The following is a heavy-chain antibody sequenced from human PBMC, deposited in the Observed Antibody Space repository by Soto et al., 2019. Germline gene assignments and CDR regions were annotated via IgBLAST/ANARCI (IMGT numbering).Heavy chain of an antibody. V-gene: IGHV1-18*01. Sequence: QVQLVQSGAEVKKPGASVKVSCKASGYTFTSYGISWVRQAPGQGLEWMGWISAYNGNTNYAQKRQGRATLTTNHSTRQGYMELRSLRSDDTAVYYCARDRGAYGMDVWGQGTTVTVSS. CDR3: ARDRGAYGMDV. CDR2: ISAYNGNT. CDR1: GYTFTSYG. J-gene: IGHJ6*02.